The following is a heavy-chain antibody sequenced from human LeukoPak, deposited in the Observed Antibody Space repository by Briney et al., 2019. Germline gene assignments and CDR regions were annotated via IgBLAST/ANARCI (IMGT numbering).Heavy chain of an antibody. CDR2: IYSGGST. D-gene: IGHD3-22*01. CDR1: GFTVSSNY. V-gene: IGHV3-53*01. Sequence: PGGSLRLSCAASGFTVSSNYMSWVRQAPGKGLEWVSVIYSGGSTYYADSVKGRFTISRDNSKNTLYLQMNSLRAEDTAVYYCARVVLYYDSSPDAFDIWGQGTMVTVSS. CDR3: ARVVLYYDSSPDAFDI. J-gene: IGHJ3*02.